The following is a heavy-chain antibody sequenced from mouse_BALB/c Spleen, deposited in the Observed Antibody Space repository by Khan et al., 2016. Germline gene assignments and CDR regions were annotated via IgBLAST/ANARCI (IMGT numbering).Heavy chain of an antibody. Sequence: QVQLKQSGAELVKPGASVKLSCKASGYTFTSYDINWVRQRPEQGLEWIGWIFPGDGSTKYNEKFKGKATLTTDKSYSTAYMQLSRLTSEDSAVXFCAGRYGGAYWYFDVWGGGTTGTVSS. CDR3: AGRYGGAYWYFDV. CDR2: IFPGDGST. D-gene: IGHD1-1*01. J-gene: IGHJ1*01. CDR1: GYTFTSYD. V-gene: IGHV1-85*01.